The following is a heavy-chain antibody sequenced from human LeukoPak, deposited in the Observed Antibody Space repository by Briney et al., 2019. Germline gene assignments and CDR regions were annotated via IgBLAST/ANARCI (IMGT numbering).Heavy chain of an antibody. CDR3: AREYNWNDGRDAFDI. D-gene: IGHD1-1*01. CDR2: VSSSSSTI. V-gene: IGHV3-48*01. J-gene: IGHJ3*02. Sequence: GGSLRLSCAASGFTFSSYSMNWVRQAPGKGLEWVSYVSSSSSTIYYADSVKGRFTISRDNAKNSLYLQMNSLRAEDTAVYYCAREYNWNDGRDAFDIWGEGTMVTVSS. CDR1: GFTFSSYS.